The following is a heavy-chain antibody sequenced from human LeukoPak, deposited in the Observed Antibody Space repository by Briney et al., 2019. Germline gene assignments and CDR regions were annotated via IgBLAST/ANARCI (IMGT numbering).Heavy chain of an antibody. CDR1: GGSFSAYY. CDR3: ARSNCSGGSCYGGKKKTQLGPRWFDP. Sequence: SETLSLTCAVYGGSFSAYYWSWIRQPPGKGLEWIGEINHSGSTNYNPSLKSRVTTSVDTSKNQFSLKLSSVTAADTAVYYCARSNCSGGSCYGGKKKTQLGPRWFDPWGQGTLVTVSS. D-gene: IGHD2-15*01. CDR2: INHSGST. J-gene: IGHJ5*02. V-gene: IGHV4-34*01.